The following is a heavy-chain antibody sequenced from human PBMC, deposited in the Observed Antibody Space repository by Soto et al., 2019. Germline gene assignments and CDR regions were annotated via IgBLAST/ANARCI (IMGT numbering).Heavy chain of an antibody. V-gene: IGHV4-39*01. Sequence: QLQLQESGPGLVKPSETLSLTCTVSGGSISSSSYYWGWIRQPPGKGLEWIGSIDYSGSTYYNPSLQSRITISVDTSKDQFSLKLSSVTAADTAVYYCARHRMSSSGWCTFDYGGQGTLVTVSS. CDR2: IDYSGST. CDR1: GGSISSSSYY. CDR3: ARHRMSSSGWCTFDY. J-gene: IGHJ4*02. D-gene: IGHD6-19*01.